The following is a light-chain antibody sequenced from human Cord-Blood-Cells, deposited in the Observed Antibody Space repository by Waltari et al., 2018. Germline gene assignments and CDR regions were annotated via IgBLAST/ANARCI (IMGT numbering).Light chain of an antibody. Sequence: DIQMTQSPSSLSASVGDRVTITCQASQDISNYLNWCQQKPGKAPKLLIYDASNLETGAPSRFSGSGSGTDFTFTISSLQPEDIATYYCQQYDNLPYTFGQGTKLEIK. V-gene: IGKV1-33*01. CDR1: QDISNY. J-gene: IGKJ2*01. CDR3: QQYDNLPYT. CDR2: DAS.